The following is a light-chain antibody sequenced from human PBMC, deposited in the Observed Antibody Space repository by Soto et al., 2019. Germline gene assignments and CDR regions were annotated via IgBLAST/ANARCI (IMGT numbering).Light chain of an antibody. CDR3: QQRSNWPPT. J-gene: IGKJ4*01. CDR2: DAS. CDR1: RSVSSY. Sequence: EIVLTQSPATLSLSPGDRATLSCRASRSVSSYLAWYQQKPGQAPRLLIYDASNRATGIPARFSGSGSGTDFTLTISSLEPEDFALYYCQQRSNWPPTFGGGTKVEIK. V-gene: IGKV3-11*01.